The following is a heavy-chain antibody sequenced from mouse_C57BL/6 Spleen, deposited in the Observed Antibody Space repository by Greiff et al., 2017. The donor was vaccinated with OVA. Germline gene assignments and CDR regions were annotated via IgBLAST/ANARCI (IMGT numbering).Heavy chain of an antibody. CDR3: ARKSWDGYYFDY. Sequence: VQLQQSGPELVKPGASVKISCKASGYSFTSYYIHWVKQRPGQGLEWIGWISPGSGNTKYNEKFKGKATLTADTSSSTAYMQLSSLTSEDSAVYYCARKSWDGYYFDYWGQGTTLTVSS. J-gene: IGHJ2*01. CDR2: ISPGSGNT. V-gene: IGHV1-66*01. D-gene: IGHD4-1*01. CDR1: GYSFTSYY.